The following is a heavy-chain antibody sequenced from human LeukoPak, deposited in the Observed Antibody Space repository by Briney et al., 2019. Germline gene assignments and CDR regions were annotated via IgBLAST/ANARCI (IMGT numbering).Heavy chain of an antibody. CDR1: GFTFSSYA. D-gene: IGHD6-19*01. V-gene: IGHV3-33*08. CDR3: ARDPPYSSGWEYFQH. CDR2: IWYDGSNK. Sequence: GRSLRLSCAASGFTFSSYAMHWVRQAPGKGLEWVAVIWYDGSNKYYADSVKGRFTISRDNSKNTLYLQMNSLRAEDTAVYYCARDPPYSSGWEYFQHWGQGTLVTVSS. J-gene: IGHJ1*01.